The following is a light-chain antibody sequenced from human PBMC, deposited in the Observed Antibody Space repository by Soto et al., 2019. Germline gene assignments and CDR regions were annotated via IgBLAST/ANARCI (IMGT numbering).Light chain of an antibody. Sequence: DIQMTQSPSTLSASVGDRVTITCRASQSISSWLAWYQQKPGKAPKLLIYKASSLESGVPSRLSGSGSGTEFTLPIISLQPDDFATYYYQQYNSYSRTFGQGTKVEIK. CDR1: QSISSW. V-gene: IGKV1-5*03. CDR3: QQYNSYSRT. J-gene: IGKJ1*01. CDR2: KAS.